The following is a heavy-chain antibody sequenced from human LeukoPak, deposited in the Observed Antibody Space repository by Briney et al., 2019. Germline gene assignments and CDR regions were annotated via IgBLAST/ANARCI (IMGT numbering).Heavy chain of an antibody. J-gene: IGHJ4*02. D-gene: IGHD6-19*01. Sequence: GSLRLSCAASGFTFKSYDMHWVRQVTGKGLEWVSAVGISGDTYYAGSVKGRFTISRENAKNSLYLQMNSLTAGDTAVYYCVRGGIQVSGIDEIDYWGQGTLVTVSS. V-gene: IGHV3-13*01. CDR3: VRGGIQVSGIDEIDY. CDR2: VGISGDT. CDR1: GFTFKSYD.